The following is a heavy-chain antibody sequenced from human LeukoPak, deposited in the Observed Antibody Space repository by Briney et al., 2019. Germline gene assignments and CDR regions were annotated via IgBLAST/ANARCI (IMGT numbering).Heavy chain of an antibody. CDR1: GFTFSSYA. CDR3: AKGGLRYYYYGMDV. J-gene: IGHJ6*02. CDR2: ISYDGSNK. V-gene: IGHV3-30-3*01. Sequence: PGRSLRLSCAASGFTFSSYAMHWVRQAPGKGLEWVAVISYDGSNKYYADSVKGRFTISRDNSKNTLYLQMNSLRAEDTAVYYCAKGGLRYYYYGMDVWGQGTTVTVSS. D-gene: IGHD5-12*01.